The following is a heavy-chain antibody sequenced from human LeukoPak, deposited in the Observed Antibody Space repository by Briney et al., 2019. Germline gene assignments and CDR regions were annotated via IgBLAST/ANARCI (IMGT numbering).Heavy chain of an antibody. CDR1: GFTLSDYG. Sequence: GGSLRLSCVASGFTLSDYGMSWARQAPGKGLEWISYITTNGAMFYADSVEGRFAISRDNDKSSVYLQMSVLRDDDTAVYYCTRGRYQFLGPNDSWGQGALVTVSS. D-gene: IGHD2-2*01. J-gene: IGHJ5*01. V-gene: IGHV3-48*02. CDR2: ITTNGAM. CDR3: TRGRYQFLGPNDS.